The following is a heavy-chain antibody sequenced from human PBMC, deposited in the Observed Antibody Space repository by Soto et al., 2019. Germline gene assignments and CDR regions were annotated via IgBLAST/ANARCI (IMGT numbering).Heavy chain of an antibody. CDR1: GGSISSDYW. V-gene: IGHV4-4*02. Sequence: LSLTCAVSGGSISSDYWWIWVRQAPGKGLEWIGEIYHTGGTNSNPSLESRVTISVDKSKNQFSLKLNSLTAADTAVYYCARGVTVGRVPSIIVCYFDSWGQGPLVSGSS. J-gene: IGHJ4*02. CDR3: ARGVTVGRVPSIIVCYFDS. D-gene: IGHD2-8*02. CDR2: IYHTGGT.